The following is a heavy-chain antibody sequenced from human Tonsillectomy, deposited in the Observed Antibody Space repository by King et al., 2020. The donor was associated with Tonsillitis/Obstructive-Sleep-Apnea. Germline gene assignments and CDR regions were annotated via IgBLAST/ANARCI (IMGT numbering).Heavy chain of an antibody. CDR1: GGSISSSSYY. J-gene: IGHJ4*02. CDR2: IYYSGST. Sequence: QLQESGPGLVKPSETLSLTCTVSGGSISSSSYYWGWIRQPPGKGLEWIGSIYYSGSTYYNPSLKSRVTISVDTSKNQFSLKLSSVTAADTAVYYCARQGVLRCLGWLLPPAAGVDYWGQGTLVTVSS. D-gene: IGHD3-3*01. V-gene: IGHV4-39*01. CDR3: ARQGVLRCLGWLLPPAAGVDY.